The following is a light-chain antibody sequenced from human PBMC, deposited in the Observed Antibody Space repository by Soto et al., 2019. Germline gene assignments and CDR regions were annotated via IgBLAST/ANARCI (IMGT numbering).Light chain of an antibody. J-gene: IGKJ4*01. CDR1: QSMSTNY. CDR2: GAS. Sequence: EIVLAQSPDTLSLSPGERATLSCRTSQSMSTNYLAWYQQKSGQPPRLLIYGASIRATGIPDRFSGSGSGTDFPLTISRLEPEEFAVYYCHQYDSSPLTFGGGAKVEIK. V-gene: IGKV3-20*01. CDR3: HQYDSSPLT.